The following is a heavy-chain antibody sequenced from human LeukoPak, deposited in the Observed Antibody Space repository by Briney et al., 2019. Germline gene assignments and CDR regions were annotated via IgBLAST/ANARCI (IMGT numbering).Heavy chain of an antibody. D-gene: IGHD6-19*01. CDR1: GFTFSTYA. CDR3: AKGGSGWYVGLFDY. Sequence: GGSLRLSCAVSGFTFSTYAMSWVRQAPGKGLEWVSSISGSGGSTYYADSVKGRFTISRDNSKSTLYLQMNSLRAEDTAVYYCAKGGSGWYVGLFDYWGQGTLVTVSS. J-gene: IGHJ4*02. CDR2: ISGSGGST. V-gene: IGHV3-23*01.